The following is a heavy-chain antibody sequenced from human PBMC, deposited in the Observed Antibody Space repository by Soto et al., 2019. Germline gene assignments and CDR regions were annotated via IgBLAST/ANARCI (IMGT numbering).Heavy chain of an antibody. CDR1: GGSVSSGSYY. V-gene: IGHV4-61*01. CDR3: AREGLYFPPQYGYSRGWYYDY. J-gene: IGHJ4*02. Sequence: KASETLSLTCTVSGGSVSSGSYYWSWIRQPPGKGLEWIGYIYYSGSTNYNPSLKSRVTISVDTSKNQFSLKLSSVTAADTAVYYCAREGLYFPPQYGYSRGWYYDYWGQGALVTVSS. CDR2: IYYSGST. D-gene: IGHD6-19*01.